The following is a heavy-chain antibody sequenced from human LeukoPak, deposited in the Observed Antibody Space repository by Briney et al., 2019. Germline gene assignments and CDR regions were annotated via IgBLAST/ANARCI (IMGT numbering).Heavy chain of an antibody. D-gene: IGHD2/OR15-2a*01. CDR2: IYPGDSDT. CDR3: ARQGKGAYRANIAPGGMDV. V-gene: IGHV5-51*01. J-gene: IGHJ6*02. Sequence: GESLKISCKGSGYSFTSYWIGWVRQMPGKGLEWMGIIYPGDSDTRYSPSFQGQVTISADKSISTAYLQWSSLKVSDTATYYCARQGKGAYRANIAPGGMDVWGQGTTVTVSS. CDR1: GYSFTSYW.